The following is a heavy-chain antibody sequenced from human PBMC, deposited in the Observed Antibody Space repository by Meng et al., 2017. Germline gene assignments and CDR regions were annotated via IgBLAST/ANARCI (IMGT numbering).Heavy chain of an antibody. CDR1: GGSFSGYY. V-gene: IGHV4-34*01. D-gene: IGHD5-12*01. CDR2: INHSGST. CDR3: AREYSGYVYDAFDI. J-gene: IGHJ3*02. Sequence: GSLRLSCAVYGGSFSGYYWSWIRQPPGKGLEWIGEINHSGSTNYNPSLKSRVTISVDTSKNQFSLKLSSVTAADTAVYYCAREYSGYVYDAFDIWGQGTMVTVSS.